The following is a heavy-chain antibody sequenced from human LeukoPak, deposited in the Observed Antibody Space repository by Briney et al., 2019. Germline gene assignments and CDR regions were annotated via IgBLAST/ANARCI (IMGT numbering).Heavy chain of an antibody. Sequence: SETLSLTCAVYGGSFSGYYWSWIRQPPGKGLEWIGEINHSGSTNYSPSLKSRVTILVDTSKNQFSLKLTSVTAADTAVYYCARWAAQGFDYWGQGTLVTVSS. J-gene: IGHJ4*02. CDR1: GGSFSGYY. CDR2: INHSGST. V-gene: IGHV4-34*01. D-gene: IGHD2-15*01. CDR3: ARWAAQGFDY.